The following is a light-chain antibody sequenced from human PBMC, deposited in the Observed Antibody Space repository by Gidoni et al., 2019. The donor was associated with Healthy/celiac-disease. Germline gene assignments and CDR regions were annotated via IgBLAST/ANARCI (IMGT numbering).Light chain of an antibody. CDR3: QLGFT. J-gene: IGKJ3*01. V-gene: IGKV3-20*01. Sequence: EIVLTQSPGTLSLSPGERATLSCRASQSVSSSYLAWYQQKPGQAPRLLIYGASSRATGIPDRFSGSGSGTDFTLTISRLEPEDFAVYYCQLGFTFGPGTKVEIK. CDR1: QSVSSSY. CDR2: GAS.